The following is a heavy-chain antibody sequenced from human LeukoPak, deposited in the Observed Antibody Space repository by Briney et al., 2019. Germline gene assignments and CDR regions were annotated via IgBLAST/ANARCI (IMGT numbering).Heavy chain of an antibody. J-gene: IGHJ3*02. D-gene: IGHD4-17*01. V-gene: IGHV4-59*11. CDR2: ISHIGRT. CDR1: GDSFSSHY. Sequence: PSETLSLTCAVPGDSFSSHYWTWIRQSPGTGLEWIGYISHIGRTNYNPSLKSRVTIPIDTSKNQFSLKLRSVTAADTAVYYCARDLVTVTKGFDIWGQGTMVSVSS. CDR3: ARDLVTVTKGFDI.